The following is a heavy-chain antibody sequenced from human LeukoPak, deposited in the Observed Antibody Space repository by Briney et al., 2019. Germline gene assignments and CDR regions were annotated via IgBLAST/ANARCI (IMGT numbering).Heavy chain of an antibody. CDR2: FSGTTGDT. V-gene: IGHV3-23*01. CDR3: AALTGHYQLSGGDY. J-gene: IGHJ4*02. Sequence: GGSLRLSCAASGFTFSSYAVSWVRQAPGKGLEWVSAFSGTTGDTYYADSMKGRFTISRDNSKNTLYLQMNSLRAEDTAVYYCAALTGHYQLSGGDYWGQGTLVTVSS. D-gene: IGHD7-27*01. CDR1: GFTFSSYA.